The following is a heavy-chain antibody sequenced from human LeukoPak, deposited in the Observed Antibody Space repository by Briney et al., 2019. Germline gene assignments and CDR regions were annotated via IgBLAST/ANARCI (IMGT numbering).Heavy chain of an antibody. J-gene: IGHJ6*03. CDR2: IIPIFGTA. CDR3: ASSRIAVAGWRQPNPEYYYYYMDV. Sequence: SVKVSCKASGGTFSSYAISWVRQAPGQGLEWMGGIIPIFGTANYAQKFQGRVTITADESTSTAYMELSSLRSEDTAVYYCASSRIAVAGWRQPNPEYYYYYMDVWGKGTTVTVSS. CDR1: GGTFSSYA. D-gene: IGHD6-19*01. V-gene: IGHV1-69*13.